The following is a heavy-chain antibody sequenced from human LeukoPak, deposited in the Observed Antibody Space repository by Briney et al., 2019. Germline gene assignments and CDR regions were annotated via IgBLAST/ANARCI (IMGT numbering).Heavy chain of an antibody. J-gene: IGHJ5*02. D-gene: IGHD3-10*01. Sequence: SETLSLTCTVSGGSISSYYWSWIRQPPGKGLEWIGYIYYSGSTYYNPSLKSRVTISVDTSKNQFSLKLSSVTAADTAVYYCARHAYGSGSYYNFHWFDTWGQGTLVTVSS. CDR3: ARHAYGSGSYYNFHWFDT. CDR2: IYYSGST. CDR1: GGSISSYY. V-gene: IGHV4-59*08.